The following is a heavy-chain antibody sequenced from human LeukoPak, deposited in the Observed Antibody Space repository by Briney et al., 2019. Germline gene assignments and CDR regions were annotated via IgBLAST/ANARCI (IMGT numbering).Heavy chain of an antibody. CDR1: GDSVRSDTYY. D-gene: IGHD3-22*01. V-gene: IGHV4-61*01. CDR2: VYYSGRT. J-gene: IGHJ3*01. Sequence: SETLSLTCTVSGDSVRSDTYYWSWIRQPPGKGLEWIGFVYYSGRTNYNASLKSRVTMSVDASKNQFSLMLRSVTAADTAVYYCVRETTTEYYDSSGYYRQTEVFDAWGQGTMVTVSS. CDR3: VRETTTEYYDSSGYYRQTEVFDA.